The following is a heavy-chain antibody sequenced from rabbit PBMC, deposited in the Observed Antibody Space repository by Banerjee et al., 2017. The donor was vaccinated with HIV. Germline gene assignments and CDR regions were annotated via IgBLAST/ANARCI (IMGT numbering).Heavy chain of an antibody. D-gene: IGHD1-1*01. Sequence: QEQLQESGGDLVKPEGSLTLTCTASGFSFSNKYVMCWVRQAPGKGLEWIACINTSSGNTVYATWAKGRFTISRTSSTTVALQMTSLTAADTATYFCARRYGSSSGVNYLDLWGPGTLVTVS. V-gene: IGHV1S45*01. J-gene: IGHJ4*01. CDR1: GFSFSNKYV. CDR2: INTSSGNT. CDR3: ARRYGSSSGVNYLDL.